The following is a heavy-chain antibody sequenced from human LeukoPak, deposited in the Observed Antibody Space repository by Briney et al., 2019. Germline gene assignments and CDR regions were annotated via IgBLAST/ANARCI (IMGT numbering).Heavy chain of an antibody. CDR2: IIPIFGTA. D-gene: IGHD3-10*01. CDR1: GGTFSSYA. V-gene: IGHV1-69*13. J-gene: IGHJ5*02. CDR3: AREKLTMVRGVITYNWFDP. Sequence: SVKVSCKASGGTFSSYAISWVRQAPGQGLEWMGGIIPIFGTANYAQKFQGRVTITADESTRTAYMELSSLRSEDTAVYYCAREKLTMVRGVITYNWFDPWGQGTLVTVSS.